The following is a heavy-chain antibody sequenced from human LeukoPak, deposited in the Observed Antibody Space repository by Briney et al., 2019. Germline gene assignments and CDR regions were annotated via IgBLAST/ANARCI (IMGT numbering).Heavy chain of an antibody. CDR2: INTNTGNP. D-gene: IGHD6-19*01. CDR3: AGDLVAGFYYYGMDV. Sequence: ASVKVSCKASGYTFTSYAMNWVRQAPGQGLEWMGWINTNTGNPTYAQGFTGRFVFSLDTSVSTAYLQISSLKAEDTAVYYCAGDLVAGFYYYGMDVWGQGTTVTVSS. CDR1: GYTFTSYA. J-gene: IGHJ6*02. V-gene: IGHV7-4-1*02.